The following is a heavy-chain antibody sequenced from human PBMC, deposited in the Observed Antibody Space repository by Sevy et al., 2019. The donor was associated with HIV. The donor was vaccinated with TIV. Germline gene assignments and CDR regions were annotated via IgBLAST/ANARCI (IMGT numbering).Heavy chain of an antibody. J-gene: IGHJ4*02. CDR1: GFSLSDHA. CDR2: ISYNGRNQ. D-gene: IGHD2-15*01. V-gene: IGHV3-30*04. Sequence: GGSLRLSCAASGFSLSDHAVSWVRQTPGKGLEWLAVISYNGRNQYYADSVKGRFTISKDDSKNTLDLQLNSLRAEDTAVYYCARFVGYCSGGRCSIIDFWGQGTLVTVSS. CDR3: ARFVGYCSGGRCSIIDF.